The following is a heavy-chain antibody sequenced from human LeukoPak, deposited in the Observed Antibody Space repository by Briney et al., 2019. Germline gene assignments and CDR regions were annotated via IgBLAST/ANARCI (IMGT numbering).Heavy chain of an antibody. CDR3: ASYSSGWPGKPFDY. Sequence: GGSLRLSCAASGFTLSSYDMHWVRQAPGKGLEWVAVISYDGSNKYYADSVKGRFTISRDNAKNSLYLQMNSLRAEDTAVYYCASYSSGWPGKPFDYWGQGTLVTVSS. V-gene: IGHV3-30*03. CDR2: ISYDGSNK. CDR1: GFTLSSYD. D-gene: IGHD6-19*01. J-gene: IGHJ4*02.